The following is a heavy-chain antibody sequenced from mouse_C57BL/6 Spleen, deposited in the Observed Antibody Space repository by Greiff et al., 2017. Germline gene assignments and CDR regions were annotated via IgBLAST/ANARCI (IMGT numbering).Heavy chain of an antibody. CDR2: IYPGSGST. CDR3: ARRTTGELAY. V-gene: IGHV1-55*01. Sequence: QVQLKQSGAELVKPGASVKMSCKASGYTFTSYWITWVKQRPGQGLEWIGDIYPGSGSTNYNEKFKSKATLTVDTSSSTAYMQLSSLTSEDSAVYYCARRTTGELAYWGQGTLVTVSA. CDR1: GYTFTSYW. D-gene: IGHD1-1*01. J-gene: IGHJ3*01.